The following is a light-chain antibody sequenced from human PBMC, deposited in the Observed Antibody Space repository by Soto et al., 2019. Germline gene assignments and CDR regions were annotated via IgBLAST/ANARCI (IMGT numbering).Light chain of an antibody. Sequence: EIVMTQSPATLSVSPGERATLSCRASQSVSSNLAWYQQKPGQAPRLLIYAASTRATGIPARFRGSGSGTEFTLTISSLQSKDLAVYSCQKYNDWPRTFGQGTKV. V-gene: IGKV3-15*01. J-gene: IGKJ1*01. CDR1: QSVSSN. CDR3: QKYNDWPRT. CDR2: AAS.